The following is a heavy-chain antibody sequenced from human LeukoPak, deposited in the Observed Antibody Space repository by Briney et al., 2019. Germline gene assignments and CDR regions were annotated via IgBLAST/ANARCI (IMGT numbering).Heavy chain of an antibody. Sequence: GGSLRLSCAASGFTFSNAWMSWVRQAPGKGLEWVGRIKSKTDGGTTDYAAPVKGRFTISRDDSKNTLYLQMNSLRAEDTAVYYCAKDPRTTYYYDSSGYDLDYWGQGTLVTVSS. CDR3: AKDPRTTYYYDSSGYDLDY. D-gene: IGHD3-22*01. V-gene: IGHV3-15*01. CDR2: IKSKTDGGTT. J-gene: IGHJ4*02. CDR1: GFTFSNAW.